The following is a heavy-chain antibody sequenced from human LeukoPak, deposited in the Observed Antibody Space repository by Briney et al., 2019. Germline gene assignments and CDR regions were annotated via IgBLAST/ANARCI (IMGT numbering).Heavy chain of an antibody. CDR3: VRELNYLT. CDR2: ISSGGSSI. Sequence: GGSLRLSCVAYGFSFSNFEMNWVSQAPGKGLQCVSYISSGGSSIYYADSVKGRFTISRDNAKNSVFLQMNSLGAEDTAIYYCVRELNYLTWGQGTLVTVSP. J-gene: IGHJ4*02. V-gene: IGHV3-48*03. CDR1: GFSFSNFE. D-gene: IGHD1-7*01.